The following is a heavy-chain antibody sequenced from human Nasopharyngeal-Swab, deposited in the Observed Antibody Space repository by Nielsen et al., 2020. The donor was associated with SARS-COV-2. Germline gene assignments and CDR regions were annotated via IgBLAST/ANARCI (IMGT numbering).Heavy chain of an antibody. CDR2: IYPGDSDT. V-gene: IGHV5-51*01. D-gene: IGHD3-22*01. J-gene: IGHJ3*02. CDR3: ARTAIEGGYYRGDAFDI. Sequence: GESLKISCKGSGYRFISYWIGWGRQMPGKGLEWMGIIYPGDSDTRYSPSFQGQVTISADKSISTAYLQWSSLKASDTAMYYCARTAIEGGYYRGDAFDIWGQGTMVTVSS. CDR1: GYRFISYW.